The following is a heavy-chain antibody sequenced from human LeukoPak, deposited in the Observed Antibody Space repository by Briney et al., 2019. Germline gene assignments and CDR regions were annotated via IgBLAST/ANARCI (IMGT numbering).Heavy chain of an antibody. CDR1: GFTFSSYA. CDR3: ASLDY. Sequence: GGSLRLSFAASGFTFSSYAMSWVRQAPGKGLEWVANIKQDGSEKYNVDSVKGRFTISRDNAKNPLYLQMNSLRAEDTAVYYCASLDYWGQGTLVTVSS. J-gene: IGHJ4*02. CDR2: IKQDGSEK. V-gene: IGHV3-7*01.